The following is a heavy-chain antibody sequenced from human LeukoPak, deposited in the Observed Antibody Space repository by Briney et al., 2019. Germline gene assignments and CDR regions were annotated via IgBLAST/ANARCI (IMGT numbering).Heavy chain of an antibody. CDR2: ISYDGGDK. D-gene: IGHD5-24*01. CDR3: ARGSVEMATICDY. J-gene: IGHJ4*02. CDR1: GFTFSSYA. Sequence: GGSLRLSCAASGFTFSSYAIHWVRQAPGKGLEWVAVISYDGGDKYYADSVKGRFTIARDNSKNSLYLQMNSLRAEDTAVYYCARGSVEMATICDYWGQGTLVTVSS. V-gene: IGHV3-30-3*01.